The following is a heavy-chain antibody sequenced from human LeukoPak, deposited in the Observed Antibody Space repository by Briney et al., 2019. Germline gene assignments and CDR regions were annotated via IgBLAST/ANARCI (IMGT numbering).Heavy chain of an antibody. CDR3: ARTGGIAAA. D-gene: IGHD6-13*01. CDR2: IYYSGST. J-gene: IGHJ1*01. Sequence: PSETLSLTCTVSGGSISSYYWSWLRQPPGKGLEWIGYIYYSGSTNYNPSLTSRVTISVDTSKNQFSLKLSSVTAADTAVYYCARTGGIAAAWGQGTLVTVSS. CDR1: GGSISSYY. V-gene: IGHV4-59*01.